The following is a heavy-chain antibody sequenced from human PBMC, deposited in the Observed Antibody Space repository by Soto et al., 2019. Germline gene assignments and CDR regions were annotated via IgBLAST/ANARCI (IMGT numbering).Heavy chain of an antibody. CDR1: GGSISSYY. CDR2: IYYSGST. V-gene: IGHV4-59*01. J-gene: IGHJ4*02. Sequence: SETLSLTCTVSGGSISSYYWSWIRQPPGKGLEWIGYIYYSGSTNYNPSLKSRVTISVDTSKNQFSLKLSSVTAADTAVYYCVRYYAARVYVDYWGLGSLLTVS. D-gene: IGHD1-26*01. CDR3: VRYYAARVYVDY.